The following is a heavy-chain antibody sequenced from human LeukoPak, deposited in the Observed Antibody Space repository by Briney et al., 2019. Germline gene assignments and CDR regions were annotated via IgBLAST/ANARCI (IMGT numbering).Heavy chain of an antibody. V-gene: IGHV4-4*02. CDR1: GGSISSSNW. J-gene: IGHJ5*02. D-gene: IGHD6-13*01. CDR2: IYHSGST. Sequence: SGTLSLTCAVSGGSISSSNWWSWIRQPPGKGLEWIGEIYHSGSTYNNPSLKTRLSISIDTSKNQFSLKLNSVSAADTAVYYCARVVAAAGNNWFDPWGQGTLVTVSS. CDR3: ARVVAAAGNNWFDP.